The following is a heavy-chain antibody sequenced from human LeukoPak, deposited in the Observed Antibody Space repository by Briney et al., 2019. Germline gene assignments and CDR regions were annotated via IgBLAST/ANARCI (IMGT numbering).Heavy chain of an antibody. D-gene: IGHD3-22*01. J-gene: IGHJ5*02. V-gene: IGHV4-59*01. CDR2: ISDSGST. Sequence: PSETLSLTCTVSGGSIRGYSWSWLRQPPGKGLEWLGYISDSGSTSYNPSLKSRVTISVDTSKNQFSLKLSSVTAADTAVYYCARARHDSSGYYVNWFDPWGQGTLVTVSS. CDR3: ARARHDSSGYYVNWFDP. CDR1: GGSIRGYS.